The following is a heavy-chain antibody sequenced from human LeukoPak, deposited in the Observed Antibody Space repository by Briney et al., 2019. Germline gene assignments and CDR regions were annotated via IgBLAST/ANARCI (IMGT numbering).Heavy chain of an antibody. CDR2: INHSGST. CDR3: ARHKNSGTYPLDF. V-gene: IGHV4-34*01. Sequence: ASETLSLTCAVYGGSFSGYYWSWIRQPPGKGLEWIGEINHSGSTNYNPSLKSRVTISVDTSKNQFSLKLSSVTAADTAVCYCARHKNSGTYPLDFWGQGTLVTVSS. J-gene: IGHJ4*02. D-gene: IGHD1-7*01. CDR1: GGSFSGYY.